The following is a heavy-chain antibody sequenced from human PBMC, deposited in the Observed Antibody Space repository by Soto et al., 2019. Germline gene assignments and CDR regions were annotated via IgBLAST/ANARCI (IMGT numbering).Heavy chain of an antibody. CDR3: ARGDRYCSGGSCYSPLNWFDP. CDR2: INHSGST. J-gene: IGHJ5*02. D-gene: IGHD2-15*01. V-gene: IGHV4-34*01. Sequence: SETLSLTCAVYGGSFSGYYWSWIRQPPGKGLEWMGEINHSGSTNYNPSLKSRVTISVDTSKNQFSLKLSSVTAADTAVYYCARGDRYCSGGSCYSPLNWFDPWGQGTLVTVSS. CDR1: GGSFSGYY.